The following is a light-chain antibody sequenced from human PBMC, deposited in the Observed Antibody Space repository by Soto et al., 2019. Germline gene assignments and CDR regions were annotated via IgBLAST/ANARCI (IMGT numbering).Light chain of an antibody. J-gene: IGKJ5*01. CDR1: RTVNNY. Sequence: EIVLTQSPATLSLSPGERATLSCRASRTVNNYLAWYQQKPGQAPRLLIYGASTRATGVPARFSGSGSGTEFTLTISSLQSEDFEVYYCQQYNNWPITFGQGTRLEIK. CDR2: GAS. V-gene: IGKV3-15*01. CDR3: QQYNNWPIT.